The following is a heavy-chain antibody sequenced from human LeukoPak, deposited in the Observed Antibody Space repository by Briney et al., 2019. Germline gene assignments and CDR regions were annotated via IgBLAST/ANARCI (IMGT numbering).Heavy chain of an antibody. D-gene: IGHD2-21*02. V-gene: IGHV3-74*01. CDR2: INNDGSTT. J-gene: IGHJ4*02. Sequence: GGSLRLSCAASGFTFSSYWMHWDRQASGKGLVWVSRINNDGSTTTYADSVKGRFTISRDNAKNTLYLQLNSLRAEDTAVYYCARENCGGDCNFDYWGQGTLVIVSS. CDR3: ARENCGGDCNFDY. CDR1: GFTFSSYW.